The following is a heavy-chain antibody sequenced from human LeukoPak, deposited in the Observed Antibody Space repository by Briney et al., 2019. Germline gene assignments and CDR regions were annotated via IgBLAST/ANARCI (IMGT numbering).Heavy chain of an antibody. CDR2: IRYDGDNK. D-gene: IGHD3-10*01. J-gene: IGHJ4*02. CDR1: GFTFSSYG. Sequence: GGSLRLSCASSGFTFSSYGMHWVRQAPAKGLEWVAFIRYDGDNKYYADSVKGRFTISRDNSKNTLYLQMNSLRAEDTAVYYCAKAQSYYGSGSYYDYWGQGILVTVSS. CDR3: AKAQSYYGSGSYYDY. V-gene: IGHV3-30*02.